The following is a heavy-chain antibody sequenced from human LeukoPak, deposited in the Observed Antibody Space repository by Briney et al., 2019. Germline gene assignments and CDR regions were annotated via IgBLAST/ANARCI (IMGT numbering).Heavy chain of an antibody. CDR1: GGSISSGSYY. CDR3: ARDSDILTGYGWFDP. CDR2: IYTSGST. D-gene: IGHD3-9*01. Sequence: SETLSLTCTVSGGSISSGSYYWSWIRQPAGKGLEWIGRIYTSGSTNYNPSLKSRVTMSVDTSKNQFSLKLSSVTAADTAVYYCARDSDILTGYGWFDPWGQGTLVTVSS. V-gene: IGHV4-61*02. J-gene: IGHJ5*02.